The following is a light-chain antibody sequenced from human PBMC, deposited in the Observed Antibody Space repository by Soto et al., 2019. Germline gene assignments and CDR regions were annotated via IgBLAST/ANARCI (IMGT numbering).Light chain of an antibody. Sequence: EIFLTQSPDTLSLSPGEIATLTCSASQIVTNYIAWYQQRPGQAPRLLIYDASRRDSGVPDRFSGSGSGTDFTLTISGLGPEDFAVYFCHKYGMSPQNFGQGTKVDIK. J-gene: IGKJ1*01. CDR3: HKYGMSPQN. V-gene: IGKV3-20*01. CDR1: QIVTNY. CDR2: DAS.